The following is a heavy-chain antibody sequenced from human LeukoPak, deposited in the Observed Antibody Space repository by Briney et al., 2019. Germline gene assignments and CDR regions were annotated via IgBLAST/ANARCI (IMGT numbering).Heavy chain of an antibody. J-gene: IGHJ4*02. Sequence: PGGSLRLSCAAPGSTLSSYWMHWVRQTPGKRLVWVSRINSDGSSTYYADSVKGRFTISRDNAKNTLYLQMNSLRAEDTAVYYCARRDYFDYWGQGTLVTVSS. CDR1: GSTLSSYW. V-gene: IGHV3-74*01. CDR3: ARRDYFDY. CDR2: INSDGSST.